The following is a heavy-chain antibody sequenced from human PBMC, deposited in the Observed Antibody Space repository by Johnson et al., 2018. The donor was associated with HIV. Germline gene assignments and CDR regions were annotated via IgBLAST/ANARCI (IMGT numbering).Heavy chain of an antibody. CDR2: IRYDGSNK. J-gene: IGHJ3*01. Sequence: VQLVESGGGVVQPGGSLRLSCAASGFTFSSYGMHWVRQAPGKGLEWVAFIRYDGSNKYYADSGKGRFTITRDHSKNTLYLLMNSLRPEDSAVYYCATLWFGEVSVYDAFDVWGQGTMVTVSS. CDR3: ATLWFGEVSVYDAFDV. D-gene: IGHD3-10*01. V-gene: IGHV3-30*02. CDR1: GFTFSSYG.